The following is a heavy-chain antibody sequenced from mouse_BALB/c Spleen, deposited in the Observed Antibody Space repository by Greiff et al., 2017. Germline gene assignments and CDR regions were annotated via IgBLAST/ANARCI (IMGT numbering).Heavy chain of an antibody. V-gene: IGHV5-6-3*01. CDR2: INSNGGST. D-gene: IGHD2-3*01. CDR3: ARSMIPFAY. Sequence: VHLVESGGGLVQPGGSLKLSCAASGFTFSSYGMSWVRQTPDKRLELVATINSNGGSTYYPDSVKGRFTISRDNAKNTLYLQMSSLKSEDTAMYYCARSMIPFAYWGQGTLVTVSA. CDR1: GFTFSSYG. J-gene: IGHJ3*01.